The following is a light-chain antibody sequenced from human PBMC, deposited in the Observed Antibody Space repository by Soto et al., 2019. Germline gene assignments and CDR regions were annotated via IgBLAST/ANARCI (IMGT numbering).Light chain of an antibody. J-gene: IGKJ3*01. Sequence: EIVLTQSPGTLSLSPGERVTLSCRASQTISSSYLAWYQQKPGQAPRLIIYGASTRATGIPDRFSGSGSGTDFTLTINRLESEDIAVYYCQQFRTFGPGTKVEIK. CDR3: QQFRT. CDR2: GAS. V-gene: IGKV3-20*01. CDR1: QTISSSY.